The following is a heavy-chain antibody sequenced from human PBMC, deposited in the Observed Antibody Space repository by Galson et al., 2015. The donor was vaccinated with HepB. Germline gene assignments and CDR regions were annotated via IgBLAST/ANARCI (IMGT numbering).Heavy chain of an antibody. CDR1: GYTFTSYD. CDR2: MNPNSGNT. J-gene: IGHJ4*02. Sequence: SVKVSCKASGYTFTSYDINWVRQATGQGLEWMGWMNPNSGNTGYAQKFQGRVTMTRNTSISTAYMELSSLRSEDTAVYYCARGPTYAAADKWDGDYADYWGQGTLVTVSS. CDR3: ARGPTYAAADKWDGDYADY. V-gene: IGHV1-8*01. D-gene: IGHD6-13*01.